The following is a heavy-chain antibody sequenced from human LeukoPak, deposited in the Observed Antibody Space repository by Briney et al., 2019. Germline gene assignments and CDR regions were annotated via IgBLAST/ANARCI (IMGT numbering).Heavy chain of an antibody. V-gene: IGHV3-7*01. CDR2: IKQDGSEK. J-gene: IGHJ4*02. CDR1: GFTFSSYW. D-gene: IGHD6-6*01. Sequence: GGSLRLSCAASGFTFSSYWMSWVRQAPGKGLEWVANIKQDGSEKYYVDSVKGRFTISRDNAKNSLYLQMNSLRAEDTAVYYCARDFSSSSDPFDYWGQGTLVNVSS. CDR3: ARDFSSSSDPFDY.